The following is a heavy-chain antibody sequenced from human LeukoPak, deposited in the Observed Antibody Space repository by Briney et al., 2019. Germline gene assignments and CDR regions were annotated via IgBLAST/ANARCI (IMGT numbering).Heavy chain of an antibody. Sequence: SETLSLTCTVSGGSISSYYWSWIRQPAGKGLEWIGRNYTSGSTNYNPSLKSRVTMSVDTSKHQFSLKLSSVTAADTAVYYCARVWDVVYAFDIWGQGTMVTVSS. CDR1: GGSISSYY. CDR3: ARVWDVVYAFDI. J-gene: IGHJ3*02. D-gene: IGHD2-8*02. V-gene: IGHV4-4*07. CDR2: NYTSGST.